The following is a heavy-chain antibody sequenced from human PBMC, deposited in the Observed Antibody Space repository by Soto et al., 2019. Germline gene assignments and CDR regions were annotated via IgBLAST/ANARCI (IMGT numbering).Heavy chain of an antibody. J-gene: IGHJ4*02. CDR3: ARAPGYYSAFDY. D-gene: IGHD3-22*01. Sequence: TLSLTCTVSGGSISTPGYSWSWIRQPPGKAPEWIGYVYHNGNAYPKPSLKSRVTMSVDTSKNQFSLKLSSVTAADTAVYYCARAPGYYSAFDYWGQGTLVTVSS. CDR2: VYHNGNA. CDR1: GGSISTPGYS. V-gene: IGHV4-30-2*01.